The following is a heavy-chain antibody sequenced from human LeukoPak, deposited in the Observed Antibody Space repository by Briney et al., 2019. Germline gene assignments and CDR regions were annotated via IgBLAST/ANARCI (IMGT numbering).Heavy chain of an antibody. CDR2: IYYSGST. CDR3: ASQYSSSWYWFDP. J-gene: IGHJ5*02. V-gene: IGHV4-31*03. D-gene: IGHD6-13*01. CDR1: GGSISSGGYY. Sequence: TLSLTCTVSGGSISSGGYYWSWIRQHPGKDLEWIGYIYYSGSTYYNPSLKSRVTISVDTSKNQFYLKLSSVTAADTAVYYCASQYSSSWYWFDPWGQGTLVTVSS.